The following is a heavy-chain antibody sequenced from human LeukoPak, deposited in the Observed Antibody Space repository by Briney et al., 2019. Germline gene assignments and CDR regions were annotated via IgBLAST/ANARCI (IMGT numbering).Heavy chain of an antibody. CDR3: ARDLMGIAYRGAFYY. CDR2: ISSGGSNV. CDR1: GFTFSNFE. Sequence: GGSLRLSCEASGFTFSNFEMNWVRQAPGKGLEWVSYISSGGSNVYYADSVKGRFTISRDNAKNSLYLQMNSLRAEDTAVYYCARDLMGIAYRGAFYYWGQGTLVTVSS. J-gene: IGHJ4*02. V-gene: IGHV3-48*03. D-gene: IGHD6-13*01.